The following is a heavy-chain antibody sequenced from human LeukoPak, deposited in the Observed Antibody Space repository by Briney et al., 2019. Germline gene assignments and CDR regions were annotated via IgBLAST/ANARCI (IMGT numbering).Heavy chain of an antibody. CDR2: ISDDGRRK. CDR3: ARAVRKIVKFIDL. CDR1: GFSFISYG. D-gene: IGHD3-10*02. J-gene: IGHJ5*02. Sequence: QAGGSLRLSCAASGFSFISYGMHWVRQAPGKGLEWVGVISDDGRRKDYADSVKGRFTISRDNSKDTLYLQMNSLRADDTAVYFCARAVRKIVKFIDLWGQGTLVTVSS. V-gene: IGHV3-30*03.